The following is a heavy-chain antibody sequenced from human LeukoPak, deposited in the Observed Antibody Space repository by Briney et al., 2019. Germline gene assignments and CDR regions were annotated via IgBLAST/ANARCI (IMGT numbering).Heavy chain of an antibody. CDR3: TTDRGSAADFDY. J-gene: IGHJ4*02. Sequence: GGSLRLSCSASGFTFSNAWMSWVRPAPGKGLEWGGRLKSKTDGGTPDYDAPVKGRFTISIDDSKNTLYLQMNSLKTEDTAVYDCTTDRGSAADFDYWGQGTLVTVSS. D-gene: IGHD2-2*01. CDR1: GFTFSNAW. CDR2: LKSKTDGGTP. V-gene: IGHV3-15*01.